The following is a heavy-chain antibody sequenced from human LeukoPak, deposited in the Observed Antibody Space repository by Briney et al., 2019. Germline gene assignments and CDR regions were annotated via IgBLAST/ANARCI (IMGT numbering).Heavy chain of an antibody. J-gene: IGHJ5*02. CDR2: INHSGST. CDR1: GGSFSDYY. Sequence: SETLSLTCVVYGGSFSDYYWSWIRQPPGKGLEWIGEINHSGSTNYNPSLRSRVTISVDTSKNQFSLKLSSVTAADTAVYYCARAALSIAAAGGWFDPWGQGTLVTVSS. D-gene: IGHD6-13*01. V-gene: IGHV4-34*01. CDR3: ARAALSIAAAGGWFDP.